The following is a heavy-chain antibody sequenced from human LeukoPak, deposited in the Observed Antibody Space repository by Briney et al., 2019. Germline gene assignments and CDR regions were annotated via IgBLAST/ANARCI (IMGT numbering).Heavy chain of an antibody. V-gene: IGHV3-7*03. D-gene: IGHD6-6*01. J-gene: IGHJ5*02. CDR1: GFTFSRSW. CDR3: ARDGPYSTSATHPP. CDR2: IKQDGSDK. Sequence: AGGSLRLSCAASGFTFSRSWMSWVRQAAGKGMEWVANIKQDGSDKYYVGSVKGRFTISRDNAQNSLYLQMDSLRAEDTAVYHCARDGPYSTSATHPPWGQGTLVTVSS.